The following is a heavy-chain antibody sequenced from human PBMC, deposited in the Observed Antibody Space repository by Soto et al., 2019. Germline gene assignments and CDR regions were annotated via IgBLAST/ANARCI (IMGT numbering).Heavy chain of an antibody. Sequence: PGWSLGLSCAASGFTVSSYAMSWVLQTPGKGLEWVSAISGSGGSTYYADSVKGRFTISRDNSKNTLYLQMNSLRAEDTAVYYCAKGDWNDVFNWFDPWGQGTLVTVS. V-gene: IGHV3-23*01. CDR2: ISGSGGST. CDR1: GFTVSSYA. CDR3: AKGDWNDVFNWFDP. J-gene: IGHJ5*02. D-gene: IGHD1-1*01.